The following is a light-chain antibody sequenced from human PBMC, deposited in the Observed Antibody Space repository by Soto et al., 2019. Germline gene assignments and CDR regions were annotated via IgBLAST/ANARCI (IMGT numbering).Light chain of an antibody. CDR2: WAS. CDR1: QSVLYSSNNKNY. CDR3: QQYYSTPQT. J-gene: IGKJ4*01. V-gene: IGKV4-1*01. Sequence: DIVMTQSPDSLAVSLGERATINCKSSQSVLYSSNNKNYLAWYQQKPGQPPKLLIYWASTRESGLPDRFSGSGSGTDFTLTISSLQAEDVAVYYCQQYYSTPQTFGGGTKVDNK.